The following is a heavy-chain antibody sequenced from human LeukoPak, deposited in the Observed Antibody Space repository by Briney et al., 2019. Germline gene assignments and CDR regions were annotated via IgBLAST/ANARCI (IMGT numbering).Heavy chain of an antibody. J-gene: IGHJ3*02. D-gene: IGHD1-26*01. CDR1: GGSISSYY. Sequence: SETLSLTCTVSGGSISSYYWSWIRQPPGKGLEWIGEINHSGSTNYNPSLKSRVTISVDTSKNQFSLKLSSVTAADTAVYYCARKSGRYVPADIWGQGTMVTVSS. V-gene: IGHV4-34*01. CDR2: INHSGST. CDR3: ARKSGRYVPADI.